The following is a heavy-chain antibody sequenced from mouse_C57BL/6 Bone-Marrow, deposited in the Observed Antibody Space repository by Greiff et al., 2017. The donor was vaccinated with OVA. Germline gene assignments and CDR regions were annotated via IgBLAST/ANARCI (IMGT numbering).Heavy chain of an antibody. CDR3: TSPYYYGSSYMAMDY. Sequence: QVHVKQSGAELVRPGASVTLSCKASGYTFTDYEMHWVKQTPVHGLEWIGAIDPETGGTAYNQKFKGKAILTADKSSSTAYMELRSLTSEDSAVYYCTSPYYYGSSYMAMDYWGQGTSVTVSS. CDR2: IDPETGGT. D-gene: IGHD1-1*01. V-gene: IGHV1-15*01. J-gene: IGHJ4*01. CDR1: GYTFTDYE.